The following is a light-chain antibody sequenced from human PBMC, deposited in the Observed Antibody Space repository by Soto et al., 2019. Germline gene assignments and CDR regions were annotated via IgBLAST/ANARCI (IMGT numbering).Light chain of an antibody. CDR1: QSFSSNH. Sequence: DIVLTQSPGTLSFSPGERSTLSCRSSQSFSSNHLACYQQKPGQSPSLLIDGGSSRATGIPVRFSGSGSETDFTLTITRLEPEDFAVYYCQQYSSSRTFGQGTKVDIK. CDR3: QQYSSSRT. V-gene: IGKV3-20*01. J-gene: IGKJ1*01. CDR2: GGS.